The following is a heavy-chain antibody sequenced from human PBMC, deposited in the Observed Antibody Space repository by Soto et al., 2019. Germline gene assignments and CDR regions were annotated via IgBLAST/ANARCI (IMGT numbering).Heavy chain of an antibody. J-gene: IGHJ4*02. V-gene: IGHV4-59*08. D-gene: IGHD3-22*01. Sequence: SETLSLTCTVSDGSISPYYWSWIRQPPGKGLEWIGYIYYAGTTTYNPSLKSRVSISIDTSKSEVSLKLTSLTAADTAVYYCARLGGYYQSLDSWGQGTVVTSPQ. CDR2: IYYAGTT. CDR3: ARLGGYYQSLDS. CDR1: DGSISPYY.